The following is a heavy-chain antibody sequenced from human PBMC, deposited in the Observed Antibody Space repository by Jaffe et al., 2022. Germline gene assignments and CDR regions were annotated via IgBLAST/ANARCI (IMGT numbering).Heavy chain of an antibody. J-gene: IGHJ3*02. Sequence: QVQLVESGGGLVKPGGSLRLSCAASGFTFSDYYMTWIRQAPGKGLEWLSYISGTGITVYSADFAKGRFTVSRDNTNNLLSLEMNSLRADDTALYYCARGRGPGTYRDHGAFDIWGQGTMVTVSS. CDR2: ISGTGITV. CDR1: GFTFSDYY. V-gene: IGHV3-11*01. CDR3: ARGRGPGTYRDHGAFDI. D-gene: IGHD3-16*02.